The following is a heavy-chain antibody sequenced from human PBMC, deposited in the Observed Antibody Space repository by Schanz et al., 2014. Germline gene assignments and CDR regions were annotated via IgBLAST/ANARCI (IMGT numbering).Heavy chain of an antibody. CDR1: GFTFSSYG. V-gene: IGHV3-33*01. Sequence: VRLVESGGGVVQFGRSLRLSCVASGFTFSSYGMHWVRQAPGKGLEWVAVIWYDENNKYYADSVKGRFTMSRDNSKNTLYLQMNSLRAEDTAVYYCARANYRRKINFDYWGRGTLVTGSS. CDR3: ARANYRRKINFDY. J-gene: IGHJ4*02. D-gene: IGHD3-10*01. CDR2: IWYDENNK.